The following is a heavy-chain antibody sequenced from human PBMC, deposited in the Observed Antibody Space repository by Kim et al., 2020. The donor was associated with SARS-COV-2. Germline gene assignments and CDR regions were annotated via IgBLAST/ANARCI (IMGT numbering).Heavy chain of an antibody. CDR3: ARDYELGWFDP. D-gene: IGHD3-10*01. CDR2: T. Sequence: TNYNPSRKSQCTISVDRSKNQFSQKLSSVTAAYTAVYYCARDYELGWFDPWGQGTLVTVSS. J-gene: IGHJ5*02. V-gene: IGHV4-4*02.